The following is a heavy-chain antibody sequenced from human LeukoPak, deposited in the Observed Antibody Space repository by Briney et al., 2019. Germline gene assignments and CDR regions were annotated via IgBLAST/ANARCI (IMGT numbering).Heavy chain of an antibody. D-gene: IGHD3-22*01. CDR2: ISSSSSYI. CDR1: GFTFSSYS. J-gene: IGHJ6*02. CDR3: ARDLDSSSWYRSDYYDSSESGYGMDV. V-gene: IGHV3-21*01. Sequence: GGSLRLSCAASGFTFSSYSMNWVRQAPGKGLEWVSSISSSSSYIYYADSVKGRFTISRDNAKNSLYLQMNSLRAEDTAVYYCARDLDSSSWYRSDYYDSSESGYGMDVWGQGTTVTVSS.